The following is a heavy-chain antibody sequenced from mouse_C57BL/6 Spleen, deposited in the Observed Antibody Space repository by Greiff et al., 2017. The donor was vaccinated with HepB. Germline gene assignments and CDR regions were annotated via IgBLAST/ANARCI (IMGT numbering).Heavy chain of an antibody. CDR2: IYPGDGDT. CDR1: GYAFSSSW. J-gene: IGHJ2*01. V-gene: IGHV1-82*01. D-gene: IGHD2-3*01. Sequence: QVQLQQSGPELVKPGASVKISCKASGYAFSSSWMNWVKQRPGKGLEWIGRIYPGDGDTNYNGKLKGKSTLTADKSSSTAYMQLSSLTSEDSAVYFCAREDGYSDYWGQGTTLTVSS. CDR3: AREDGYSDY.